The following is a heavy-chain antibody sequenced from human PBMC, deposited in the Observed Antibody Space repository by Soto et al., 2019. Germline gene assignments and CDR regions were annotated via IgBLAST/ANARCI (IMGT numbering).Heavy chain of an antibody. Sequence: SVKVSCKASGGTFSSYGISWVRQAPGQGLEWMGGIIPIFGTANYAQRFQGRVTITADESTSTAYMELSSLRSEDTAVYYCARSNSRYSSGWYPTGGNWFDPWGQGTLVTVSS. CDR3: ARSNSRYSSGWYPTGGNWFDP. CDR2: IIPIFGTA. D-gene: IGHD6-19*01. CDR1: GGTFSSYG. J-gene: IGHJ5*02. V-gene: IGHV1-69*13.